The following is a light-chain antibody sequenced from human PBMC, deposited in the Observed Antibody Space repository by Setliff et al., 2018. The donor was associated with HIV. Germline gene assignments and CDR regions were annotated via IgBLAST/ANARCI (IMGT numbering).Light chain of an antibody. Sequence: QSALAQPPSVSGAPGQRVTISCSGSSSNIGAGYDVHWFQLLPGTAPKLLIYGNTNRPSRVPDRFSGSKSATSASLAITGLQAKDEADYYCQSYDSSLSGWVFGGGTKVTVL. CDR2: GNT. V-gene: IGLV1-40*01. CDR1: SSNIGAGYD. J-gene: IGLJ3*02. CDR3: QSYDSSLSGWV.